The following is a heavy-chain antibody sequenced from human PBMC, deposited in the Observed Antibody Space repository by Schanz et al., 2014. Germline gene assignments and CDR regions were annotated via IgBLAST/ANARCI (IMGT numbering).Heavy chain of an antibody. CDR2: INPSGGST. V-gene: IGHV1-46*03. CDR1: GYIFGSHG. CDR3: ATNSPFRMVRGSNAFDA. J-gene: IGHJ3*01. Sequence: QLMQSGSEVRKPGASVKVSCKASGYIFGSHGMTWVRQAPGQGPELLGIINPSGGSTSYAQKFQGSVTMARDTSTSTVYMELRSLRSEDAAVYYCATNSPFRMVRGSNAFDAWGQGTMVTVSS. D-gene: IGHD3-10*01.